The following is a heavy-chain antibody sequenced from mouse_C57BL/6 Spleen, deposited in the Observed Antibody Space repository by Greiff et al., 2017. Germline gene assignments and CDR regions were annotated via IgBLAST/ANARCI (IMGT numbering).Heavy chain of an antibody. V-gene: IGHV7-3*01. CDR2: IRNKANGYTT. Sequence: EVKVVESGGGLVQPGGSLSLSCAASGFTFTDNYMSWVRQPPGKALEWLGFIRNKANGYTTEYSASVKGRFTISRDNSQSILYLQMNALRAEDSATYYCARFYYFDYWGQGTTLTVSS. CDR3: ARFYYFDY. J-gene: IGHJ2*01. CDR1: GFTFTDNY.